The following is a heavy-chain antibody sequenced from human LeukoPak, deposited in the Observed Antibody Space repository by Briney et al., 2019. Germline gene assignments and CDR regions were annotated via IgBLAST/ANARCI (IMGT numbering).Heavy chain of an antibody. CDR3: AKDGRRYCSGGSCYQGLDY. V-gene: IGHV3-30*18. J-gene: IGHJ4*02. CDR1: GFTFSSYG. CDR2: ISYDGSNK. Sequence: GGSLRLSCAASGFTFSSYGMHWVRQAPGKGLEWVAVISYDGSNKYYADSVKGRFTISRDNSKNTLYLQMNSLRAEDTAVYYCAKDGRRYCSGGSCYQGLDYRGQGTLVTVSS. D-gene: IGHD2-15*01.